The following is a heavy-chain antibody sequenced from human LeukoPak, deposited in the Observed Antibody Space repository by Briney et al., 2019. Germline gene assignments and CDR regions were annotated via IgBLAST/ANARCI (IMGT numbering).Heavy chain of an antibody. CDR2: TYYSGST. CDR1: GGSISSSSYY. CDR3: ASRNWEYCTSTSCYGFEY. V-gene: IGHV4-39*01. J-gene: IGHJ4*02. Sequence: SATLSLTCTVSGGSISSSSYYWGWIRQPPGKGLEWIGSTYYSGSTSYNPSLKSRVTISVDTSKNQFSLKLSSVTAADTAVYYCASRNWEYCTSTSCYGFEYWGQGTLVTVSS. D-gene: IGHD2-2*01.